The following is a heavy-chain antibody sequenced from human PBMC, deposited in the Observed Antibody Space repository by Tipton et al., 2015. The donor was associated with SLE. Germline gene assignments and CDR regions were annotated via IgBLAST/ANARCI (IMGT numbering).Heavy chain of an antibody. D-gene: IGHD1-26*01. J-gene: IGHJ4*02. CDR2: ISTGGHYM. Sequence: SLRLSCAASGFTFSSYTMNWVRQAPGKGLEWVSSISTGGHYMHYGASVKGRFTVSRDNAKDLLYLQMNSLRAEDTAVYYCARDWEWERRFDYWGQGTLVTVSS. V-gene: IGHV3-21*01. CDR1: GFTFSSYT. CDR3: ARDWEWERRFDY.